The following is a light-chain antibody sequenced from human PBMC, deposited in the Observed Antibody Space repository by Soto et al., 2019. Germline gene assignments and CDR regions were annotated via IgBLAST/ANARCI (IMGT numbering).Light chain of an antibody. J-gene: IGKJ5*01. CDR3: QQHDSFPT. Sequence: DIRMTQSPSSLSASVGDRVTITCRASQGISIYLNWFQQKPGKAPKLLINDASNLQTGVPSRFSGSGSGTDFSLIISSLQPEDIATYYCQQHDSFPTFGQGTRLEIK. V-gene: IGKV1-33*01. CDR2: DAS. CDR1: QGISIY.